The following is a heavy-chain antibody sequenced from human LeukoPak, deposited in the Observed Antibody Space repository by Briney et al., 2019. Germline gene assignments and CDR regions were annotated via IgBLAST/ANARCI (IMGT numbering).Heavy chain of an antibody. CDR3: AAYGDYVANAFDI. CDR2: IYHSGST. D-gene: IGHD4-17*01. J-gene: IGHJ3*02. V-gene: IGHV4-59*01. Sequence: SETLSLTCTVSGGSISSYYWSWIRQPPGKGLEWIGYIYHSGSTNYNPSLKSRITISVDTSKNQFSLKLSSVTAADTAVYYCAAYGDYVANAFDIWGQGTMVTVSS. CDR1: GGSISSYY.